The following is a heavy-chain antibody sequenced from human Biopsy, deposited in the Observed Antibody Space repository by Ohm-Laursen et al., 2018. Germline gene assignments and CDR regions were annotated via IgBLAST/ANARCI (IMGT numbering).Heavy chain of an antibody. CDR1: GGSISSDY. Sequence: SDTLSLTCIVSGGSISSDYWSWIRQTPGKGLEWIGHIYYSGSTNYNPSLKSRVTISVDTSKNQFSLTLNSVTAEDTAVYYCARDDAVTVIRGLYYWGQGALVTVSS. CDR3: ARDDAVTVIRGLYY. J-gene: IGHJ4*02. V-gene: IGHV4-59*07. CDR2: IYYSGST. D-gene: IGHD2-21*02.